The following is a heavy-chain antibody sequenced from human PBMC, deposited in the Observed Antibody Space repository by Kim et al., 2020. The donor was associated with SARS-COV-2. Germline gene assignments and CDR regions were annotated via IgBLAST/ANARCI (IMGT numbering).Heavy chain of an antibody. CDR1: GYTFTSYY. CDR2: INPSGGST. CDR3: ARAIVVVPAGSHDAFDI. D-gene: IGHD2-2*01. Sequence: ASVKVSCKASGYTFTSYYMHWVRQAPGQGLEWMGIINPSGGSTSYAQKFQGRVTMTRDTSTSTVYMELSSLRSEDTAVYYCARAIVVVPAGSHDAFDIWGQGTMVTVSS. V-gene: IGHV1-46*01. J-gene: IGHJ3*02.